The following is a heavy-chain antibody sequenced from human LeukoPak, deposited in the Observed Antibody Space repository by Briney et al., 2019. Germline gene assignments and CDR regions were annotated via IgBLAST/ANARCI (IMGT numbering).Heavy chain of an antibody. Sequence: GESLKISCKGSGYSFTSYWIGWVRQMPGKGLEWMGIIYPGDSDTRYSPSFQGRVTISAHKSIRPAYLQWSSLEASDPAMYYCARHGIYYDYVWGSSMDVWGQGTTVTVSS. CDR1: GYSFTSYW. V-gene: IGHV5-51*01. D-gene: IGHD3-16*01. CDR2: IYPGDSDT. CDR3: ARHGIYYDYVWGSSMDV. J-gene: IGHJ6*02.